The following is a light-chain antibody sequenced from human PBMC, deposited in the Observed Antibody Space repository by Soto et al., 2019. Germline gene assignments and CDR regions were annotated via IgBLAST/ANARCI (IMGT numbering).Light chain of an antibody. Sequence: QSALTQPASVSGSPGQSITISCSGGSSDVGNYNRVYWYRQHPGKAPQLIVYEVKNRPSGVSNRFSGSKAGNTASLTISGLQAEDEADYCCSSFRTSDTWVIGGGTKLTVL. J-gene: IGLJ3*02. V-gene: IGLV2-14*02. CDR3: SSFRTSDTWV. CDR1: SSDVGNYNR. CDR2: EVK.